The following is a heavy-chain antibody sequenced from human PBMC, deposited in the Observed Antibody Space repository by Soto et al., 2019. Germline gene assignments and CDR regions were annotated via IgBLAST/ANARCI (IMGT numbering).Heavy chain of an antibody. CDR1: GGSFSGYS. CDR2: INHSGSI. J-gene: IGHJ3*02. Sequence: QVQLQQWGAGLLKPSETLSLTCAVYGGSFSGYSWSWIRQPPGKGLEWIGEINHSGSIAYNPSLKSRVTISGDTSKHQFSLNLTSVTAADTAVYYCARNRAFDIWGQGTMVTVSS. V-gene: IGHV4-34*01. CDR3: ARNRAFDI.